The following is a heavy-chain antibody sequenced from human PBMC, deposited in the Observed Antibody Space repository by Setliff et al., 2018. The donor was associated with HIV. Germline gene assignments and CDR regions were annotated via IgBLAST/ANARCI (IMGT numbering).Heavy chain of an antibody. Sequence: PGGSLRLSCAASGFTFSTYAISWVRQAPGKGLEWVSAIDGGGGNTYYADSVRGRFTISRDNSKNTVYLHMNSLKAEDTAVYYCARALPFRTFGGFDPWGQGTLVTVS. CDR2: IDGGGGNT. D-gene: IGHD3-10*01. J-gene: IGHJ5*02. CDR3: ARALPFRTFGGFDP. V-gene: IGHV3-23*01. CDR1: GFTFSTYA.